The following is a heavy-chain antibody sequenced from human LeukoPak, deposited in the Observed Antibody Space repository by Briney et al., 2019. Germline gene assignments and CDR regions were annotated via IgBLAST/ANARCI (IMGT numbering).Heavy chain of an antibody. V-gene: IGHV4-59*01. Sequence: SETLSLTCTVSGGSISSYYWSWIRQPPGKGLEWIGYIYYSGSTNYNPSLKSRVTISVDMSKNQFSLKLSSVTAADTAVYYCARAWGDSSSWYAEPNAFDIWGQGTMVTVSS. CDR3: ARAWGDSSSWYAEPNAFDI. J-gene: IGHJ3*02. CDR2: IYYSGST. D-gene: IGHD6-13*01. CDR1: GGSISSYY.